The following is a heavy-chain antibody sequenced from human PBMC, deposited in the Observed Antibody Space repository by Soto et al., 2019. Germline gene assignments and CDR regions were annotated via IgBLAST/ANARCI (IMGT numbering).Heavy chain of an antibody. CDR1: GVSFSSYC. V-gene: IGHV3-30*18. D-gene: IGHD3-3*01. J-gene: IGHJ6*02. CDR2: ISYDGSNK. CDR3: AKDALWKHDFWSGMYYYYYGMDV. Sequence: PGGSLRLSCAACGVSFSSYCMHWVRQAPGKGLEWVAVISYDGSNKYYADSVKGRFTISRDNSKNTLYLQMNSLRAEDTAVYYCAKDALWKHDFWSGMYYYYYGMDVWGQGTTVTVSS.